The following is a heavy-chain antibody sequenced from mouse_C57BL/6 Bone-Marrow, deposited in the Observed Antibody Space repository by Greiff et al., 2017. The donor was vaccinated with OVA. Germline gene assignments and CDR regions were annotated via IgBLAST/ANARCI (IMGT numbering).Heavy chain of an antibody. J-gene: IGHJ4*01. V-gene: IGHV3-6*01. CDR1: GYSITSGYY. Sequence: EVKLMESGPGLVKPSQSLSLTCSVTGYSITSGYYWNWIRQFPGNKLEWMGYISYDGSNNYNPSLKNRISITRDTSKNQFFLKLNSVTTEDTATYYCARANWVLYYAMDYWGQGTSVTVSS. CDR2: ISYDGSN. D-gene: IGHD4-1*01. CDR3: ARANWVLYYAMDY.